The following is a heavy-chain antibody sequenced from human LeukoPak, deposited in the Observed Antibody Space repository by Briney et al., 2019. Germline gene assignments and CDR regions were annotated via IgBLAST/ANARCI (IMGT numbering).Heavy chain of an antibody. CDR1: GFTVSRNY. V-gene: IGHV3-53*04. Sequence: GGSLRLSCAASGFTVSRNYMDWVRQAPGKGLEWVSLLSSTGNTSYADSVKGRFTISRHNSKNTLYLQVNSLRPEDTAMYYCARWRPIDAFDIWGQGTMVIVSS. D-gene: IGHD3-3*01. J-gene: IGHJ3*02. CDR3: ARWRPIDAFDI. CDR2: LSSTGNT.